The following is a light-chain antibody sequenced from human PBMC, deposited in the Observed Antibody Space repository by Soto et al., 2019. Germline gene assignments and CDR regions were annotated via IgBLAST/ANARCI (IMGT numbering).Light chain of an antibody. Sequence: QSALTQPASVSGSPGQSITISCTGTSSDVGNYNYVSWYQQHPGKAPKLMIYEVSNRPSGVSNRFSGSKSGNTASLTISGLQAEDEADYYCSSYTSSSTQVFGGGTKLTVL. CDR1: SSDVGNYNY. J-gene: IGLJ2*01. CDR3: SSYTSSSTQV. V-gene: IGLV2-14*01. CDR2: EVS.